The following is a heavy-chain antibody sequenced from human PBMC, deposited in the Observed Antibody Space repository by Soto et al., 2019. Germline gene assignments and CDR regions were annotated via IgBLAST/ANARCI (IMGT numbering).Heavy chain of an antibody. V-gene: IGHV3-23*01. Sequence: EVKLWDSGGGLVQPGGSLRLSCAASGFTFSSYAMSWVRQAPGKGLQWVSAISDSGGSTYYADSVKGRFTISRDNSKNALLLQVNSVRAEDTAVFFCSIQKPPNNGEGGMVRGVVFDYWGQGNMVTVSS. D-gene: IGHD3-10*01. CDR3: SIQKPPNNGEGGMVRGVVFDY. CDR2: ISDSGGST. J-gene: IGHJ4*02. CDR1: GFTFSSYA.